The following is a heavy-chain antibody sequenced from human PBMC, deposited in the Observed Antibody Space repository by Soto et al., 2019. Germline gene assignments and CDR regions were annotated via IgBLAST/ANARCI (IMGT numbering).Heavy chain of an antibody. CDR3: ARGLHYDSISLDDY. CDR2: IIPILGIA. D-gene: IGHD3-22*01. Sequence: QVQLVQSGAEVKKPGSSVKVSCKASGGTFSSYTISWVRQAPGQGLEWMGRIIPILGIANYAQKFQGRVTMTADKSTSTDYMERSSLRSEDTAVYYCARGLHYDSISLDDYWGQGTLVTVSS. CDR1: GGTFSSYT. V-gene: IGHV1-69*02. J-gene: IGHJ4*02.